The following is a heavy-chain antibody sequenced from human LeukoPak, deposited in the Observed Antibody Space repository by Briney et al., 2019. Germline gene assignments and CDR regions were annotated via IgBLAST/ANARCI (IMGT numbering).Heavy chain of an antibody. CDR3: ARPNYDILTGYHKGAFDI. CDR2: IYHSGST. D-gene: IGHD3-9*01. V-gene: IGHV4-38-2*01. CDR1: GYSISSGYY. J-gene: IGHJ3*02. Sequence: SETLSLTCAVSGYSISSGYYWGWIRQPPGEGLEWIGSIYHSGSTYYNPSLKSRVTISVDTSKNQFSLKLSSVTAADTAVYYCARPNYDILTGYHKGAFDIWGQGTMVTVSS.